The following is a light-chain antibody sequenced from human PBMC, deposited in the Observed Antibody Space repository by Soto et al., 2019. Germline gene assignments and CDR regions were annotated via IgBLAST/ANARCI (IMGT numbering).Light chain of an antibody. CDR2: TDD. V-gene: IGLV1-44*01. Sequence: QSVLTQAPSASATPGQRVTIFCSGTSFNIGSNTVNWYQQLPGTAPKLLIHTDDQRPSGVPDRFSGSKSGTSASLVIRGLQSGDEADYYCAAWDDSLNGLLFGGGTKLTVL. J-gene: IGLJ2*01. CDR3: AAWDDSLNGLL. CDR1: SFNIGSNT.